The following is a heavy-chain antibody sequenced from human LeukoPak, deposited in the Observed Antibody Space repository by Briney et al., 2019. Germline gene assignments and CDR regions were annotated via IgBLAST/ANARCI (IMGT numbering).Heavy chain of an antibody. J-gene: IGHJ3*02. Sequence: ASVKVSCKVSVYTLTELSMRWVRQAPGKGLELRGGFDPEDGETIYAQKCQGRVTMTEDPSTDTAYMELSSLRSEDTAVYYCAKGSKYSGSDRPDAFDIWGQGTMVTVSS. V-gene: IGHV1-24*01. CDR2: FDPEDGET. CDR1: VYTLTELS. D-gene: IGHD5-12*01. CDR3: AKGSKYSGSDRPDAFDI.